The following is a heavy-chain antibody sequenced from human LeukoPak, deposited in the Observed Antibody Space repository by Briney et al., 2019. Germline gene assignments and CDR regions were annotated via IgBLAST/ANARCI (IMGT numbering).Heavy chain of an antibody. D-gene: IGHD1-1*01. V-gene: IGHV4-30-2*01. CDR3: ARDLEGDSRGYFDY. CDR1: GDSISSGGYS. J-gene: IGHJ4*02. CDR2: ISHSGNT. Sequence: PSQTLSLTCAVSGDSISSGGYSWSWIRQAPGKGLEWIGDISHSGNTYYNPSLKSRVTISLDRSKNQFSLKLSSVTAADTAVYYCARDLEGDSRGYFDYWGQGTLVTVSS.